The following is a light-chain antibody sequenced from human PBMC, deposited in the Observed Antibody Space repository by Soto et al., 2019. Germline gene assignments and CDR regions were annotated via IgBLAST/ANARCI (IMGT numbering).Light chain of an antibody. V-gene: IGKV3-15*01. CDR2: GAS. J-gene: IGKJ1*01. CDR1: QSVSSN. CDR3: QQYNNWPPMA. Sequence: EIVMTQSPATLSVSPGVRATLSCRARQSVSSNLAWYQQKPGQAPRLLIYGASTRATGIPARFSGSGSGTEFTLIISSLQSEDFAVYDCQQYNNWPPMAFGQGTKVEIK.